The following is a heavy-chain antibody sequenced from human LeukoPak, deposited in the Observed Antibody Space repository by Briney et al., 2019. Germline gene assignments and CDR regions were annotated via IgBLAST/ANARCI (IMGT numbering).Heavy chain of an antibody. CDR2: IYYSGST. D-gene: IGHD6-6*01. Sequence: SETLSLTCTVSGGSISSSSYYWGWIRQPPGKGLEWIGSIYYSGSTYYNPSLKSRVTISVDTSKNQFSLKLSSVTAADTAVYYCARLSIAAERIDHWGQGTLVTVSS. CDR1: GGSISSSSYY. CDR3: ARLSIAAERIDH. J-gene: IGHJ5*02. V-gene: IGHV4-39*01.